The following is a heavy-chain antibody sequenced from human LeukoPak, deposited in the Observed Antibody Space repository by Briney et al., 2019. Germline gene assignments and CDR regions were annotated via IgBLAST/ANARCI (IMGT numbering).Heavy chain of an antibody. CDR2: IYYSGST. Sequence: SETLSLTCTVSGGPISSYYWSWIRQPPGKGLEWIGYIYYSGSTNYNPSLKSRVTISVDTSKNQFSLKLSSVTAADTAVYYCARVAFCSSTSCPLGSMDDWGQGTTVTVSS. D-gene: IGHD2-2*01. CDR3: ARVAFCSSTSCPLGSMDD. V-gene: IGHV4-59*01. CDR1: GGPISSYY. J-gene: IGHJ6*02.